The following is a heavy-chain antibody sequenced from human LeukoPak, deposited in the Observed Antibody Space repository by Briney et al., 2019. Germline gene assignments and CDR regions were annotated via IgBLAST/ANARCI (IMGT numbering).Heavy chain of an antibody. Sequence: ASVKVSCKASGYTFTSYGISCVRQAPGQGLEWMGWISAYNGNTNYAQKLQGRVTMTTDTSTTTAYMELRSLRSDDTAVYYCAREIPMYRSSSYYFDYWGQGTLVTVSS. J-gene: IGHJ4*02. D-gene: IGHD6-13*01. CDR2: ISAYNGNT. CDR3: AREIPMYRSSSYYFDY. V-gene: IGHV1-18*01. CDR1: GYTFTSYG.